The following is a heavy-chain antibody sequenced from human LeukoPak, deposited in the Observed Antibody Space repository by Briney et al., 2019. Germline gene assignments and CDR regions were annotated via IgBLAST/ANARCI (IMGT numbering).Heavy chain of an antibody. CDR2: INHSGST. Sequence: PSETLSLTCAVYGGSFSGYYWSWIRQPPGKGLEWIGEINHSGSTNYNPSLKSRVTISVDTSKNQFSLKLSSVTAADTAVYYCARHEYVVVVPAAGRGWFDPWGQGTLVTVSS. J-gene: IGHJ5*02. D-gene: IGHD2-2*01. V-gene: IGHV4-34*01. CDR1: GGSFSGYY. CDR3: ARHEYVVVVPAAGRGWFDP.